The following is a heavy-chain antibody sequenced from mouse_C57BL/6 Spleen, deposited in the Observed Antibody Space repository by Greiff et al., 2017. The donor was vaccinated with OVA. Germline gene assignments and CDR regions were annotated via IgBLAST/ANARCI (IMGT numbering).Heavy chain of an antibody. CDR2: INPNSGST. J-gene: IGHJ2*01. Sequence: QVQLQQPGAELVKPGASVKLSCKASGYTFTSYSMHWVKQRPGQGLEWIGMINPNSGSTNYNEKFKSKATLSVDKSYSTAYMQLSSLTSDDSAVYYCAREGAYYSNYALFDYWGQGTTLTGSS. CDR3: AREGAYYSNYALFDY. D-gene: IGHD2-5*01. V-gene: IGHV1-64*01. CDR1: GYTFTSYS.